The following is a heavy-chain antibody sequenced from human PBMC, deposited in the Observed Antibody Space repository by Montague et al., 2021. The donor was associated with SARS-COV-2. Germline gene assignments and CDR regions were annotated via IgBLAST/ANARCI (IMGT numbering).Heavy chain of an antibody. D-gene: IGHD3-22*01. V-gene: IGHV4-34*01. Sequence: SETLSLTCAVYGGSFSNYYWSWIRQPPGKGLEWIGDSNHRGSTNYNPSFKSRVTISVDTSKNQFSLKLSSVTAADTAVYYCARGLLSMNMAVVVLLGGFYGIDPRGQGALVAVSS. CDR1: GGSFSNYY. J-gene: IGHJ5*02. CDR3: ARGLLSMNMAVVVLLGGFYGIDP. CDR2: SNHRGST.